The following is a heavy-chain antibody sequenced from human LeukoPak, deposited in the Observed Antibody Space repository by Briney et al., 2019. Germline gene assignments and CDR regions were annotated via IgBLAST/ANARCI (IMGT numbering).Heavy chain of an antibody. D-gene: IGHD3-10*01. V-gene: IGHV4-61*01. CDR3: ARGFGDWGLSWFDP. Sequence: SETLSLTCTVSGGSVSSGSYYWSWIRQPPGKGLEWIGYIYYSGSAKYNPSLKSRVTISVDTSKNQFSLKLTSVTAADTAVYYCARGFGDWGLSWFDPWGQGTLVSVSS. CDR2: IYYSGSA. J-gene: IGHJ5*02. CDR1: GGSVSSGSYY.